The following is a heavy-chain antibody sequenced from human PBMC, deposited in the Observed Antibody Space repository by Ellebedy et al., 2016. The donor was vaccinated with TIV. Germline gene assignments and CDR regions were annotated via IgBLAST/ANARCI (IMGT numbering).Heavy chain of an antibody. J-gene: IGHJ4*02. CDR1: GGSFSGYY. CDR3: ARARRNRYDDY. Sequence: SETLSLTXAVYGGSFSGYYWSWMRQPPGKGLEWIGEINHGGSTNYNPSLKSRVTISVDTSKNQFSLKLSSVTAADTAVYYCARARRNRYDDYWGQGTLVTVSS. V-gene: IGHV4-34*01. CDR2: INHGGST. D-gene: IGHD1-14*01.